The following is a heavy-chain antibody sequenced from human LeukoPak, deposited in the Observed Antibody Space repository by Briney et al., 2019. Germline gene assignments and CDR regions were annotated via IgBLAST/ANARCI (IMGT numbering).Heavy chain of an antibody. V-gene: IGHV4-34*01. J-gene: IGHJ6*02. CDR1: GGSFSGYY. D-gene: IGHD3-10*01. CDR3: ARAAGSGSYQFYYYYYGMDV. Sequence: PSETLSLTCAVYGGSFSGYYWNWIRQPPGKGLEWIGEINHSGSTNYNPSLKSRVTISVDTSKNQFSLKLSSVTAADTAVYYCARAAGSGSYQFYYYYYGMDVWGQGTTVTVSS. CDR2: INHSGST.